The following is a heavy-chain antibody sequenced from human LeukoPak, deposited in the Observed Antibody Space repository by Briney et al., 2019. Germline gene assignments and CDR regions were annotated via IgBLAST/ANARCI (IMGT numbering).Heavy chain of an antibody. CDR2: IRYDGSNK. CDR3: AKAFIAAAAVGYYYMDV. D-gene: IGHD6-13*01. CDR1: GFTFSSYG. V-gene: IGHV3-30*02. J-gene: IGHJ6*03. Sequence: PGGSLRLSCAASGFTFSSYGMHWVRQAPGKGLEWVAFIRYDGSNKYYADSVKGRFTISRDNSKNTLYLQMNSLRAEDTAVYYCAKAFIAAAAVGYYYMDVWGKGTTVTVSS.